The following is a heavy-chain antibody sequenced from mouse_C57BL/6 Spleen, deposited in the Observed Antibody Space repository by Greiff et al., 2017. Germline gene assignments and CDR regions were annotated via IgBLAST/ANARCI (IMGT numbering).Heavy chain of an antibody. CDR3: ARSLYYGSPWFAY. V-gene: IGHV1-55*01. CDR2: IYPGSGST. J-gene: IGHJ3*01. Sequence: QVQLQQPGAELVKPGASVKMSCKASGYTFTSYWITWVKQRPGQGLEWIGDIYPGSGSTNYNEKFKSKATLTVDTSSSTAYMQLSSLTSEDSAVXYCARSLYYGSPWFAYWGQGTLVTVSA. CDR1: GYTFTSYW. D-gene: IGHD1-1*01.